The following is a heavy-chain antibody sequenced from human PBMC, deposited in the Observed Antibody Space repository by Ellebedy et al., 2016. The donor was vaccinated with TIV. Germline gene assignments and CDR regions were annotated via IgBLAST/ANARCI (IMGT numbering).Heavy chain of an antibody. V-gene: IGHV1-69-2*01. J-gene: IGHJ4*02. CDR1: RSTFTQSF. CDR3: ARGRRDNWSSYLFDH. Sequence: AASVKVSCKVSRSTFTQSFIHWVQQAPGNGLEWVGLVDPEDGEAQVAENFQGRVTITADTSSDTSYMELSSLRSEDTAVYYCARGRRDNWSSYLFDHWGQGTLVPVSS. CDR2: VDPEDGEA. D-gene: IGHD1-1*01.